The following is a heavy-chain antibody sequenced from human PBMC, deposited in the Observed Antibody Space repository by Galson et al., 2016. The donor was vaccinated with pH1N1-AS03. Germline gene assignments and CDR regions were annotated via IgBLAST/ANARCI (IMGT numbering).Heavy chain of an antibody. Sequence: SVKVSCKASGYPFNNHFVHWVRQAPGQGLEWMGIVTPTGVGTTYADKFQDRVTMTSDTSTGTFYMELSSLTSEDTAVYYCAREKSPVSDHWGQGTLVTVSS. V-gene: IGHV1-46*02. CDR1: GYPFNNHF. CDR3: AREKSPVSDH. CDR2: VTPTGVGT. J-gene: IGHJ4*02.